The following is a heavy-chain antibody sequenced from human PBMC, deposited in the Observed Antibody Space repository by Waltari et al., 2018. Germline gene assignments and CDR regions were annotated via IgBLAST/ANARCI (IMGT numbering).Heavy chain of an antibody. CDR3: ARRSGLYSSGWMRSSDSDGDWFDP. CDR2: IYPGDSDT. V-gene: IGHV5-51*01. J-gene: IGHJ5*02. Sequence: EVQLVQSGAEVKKPGESLKISCKGSGYSFTSYWIGWVRQMPGKGLEWRGSIYPGDSDTRHSPSFQGPVTFSAATSTSTAYLQWSSLKASDTAMYYCARRSGLYSSGWMRSSDSDGDWFDPWGQGTLVTVSS. CDR1: GYSFTSYW. D-gene: IGHD6-19*01.